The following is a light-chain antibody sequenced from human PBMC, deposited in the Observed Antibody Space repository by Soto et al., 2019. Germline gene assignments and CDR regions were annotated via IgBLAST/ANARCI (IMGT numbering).Light chain of an antibody. CDR1: SSNIGSNY. J-gene: IGLJ1*01. CDR3: ATWDDSLSNYV. Sequence: QSVLTQPPSASGTPGQRVTISRSGSSSNIGSNYVYWYQHLTGTAPKLLIYRNNQRPSGVPDRFSGSKSGTSASLAISGLRSEDEADYYCATWDDSLSNYVFGTGTRSPS. CDR2: RNN. V-gene: IGLV1-47*01.